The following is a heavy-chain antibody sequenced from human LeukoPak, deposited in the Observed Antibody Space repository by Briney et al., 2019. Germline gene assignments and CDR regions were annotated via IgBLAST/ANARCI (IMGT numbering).Heavy chain of an antibody. CDR1: GSTLTKIS. D-gene: IGHD3-22*01. J-gene: IGHJ4*02. CDR3: ATGAIVFDF. Sequence: ASVRVSCNVSGSTLTKISIDWVRQSPGKGLEWMGSVGHEDGRTIHAQTFQGRFNMTVDTATDTAYMEMRSLMSKDTAIYYCATGAIVFDFWGQGTLVTVSS. V-gene: IGHV1-24*01. CDR2: VGHEDGRT.